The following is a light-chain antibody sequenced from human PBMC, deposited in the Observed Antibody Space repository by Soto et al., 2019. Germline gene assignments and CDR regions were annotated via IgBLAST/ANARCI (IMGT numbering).Light chain of an antibody. V-gene: IGLV3-21*04. CDR1: NIGSKS. Sequence: SYELTQPPSVSVAPGKTARITCGGNNIGSKSVHWYQQKPGQAPVLVIYYDSDRPSGIPERFSGSNSGNTATLTISRVEAGDEADYYCQVWDSSRDRKVFGGGTKLTVL. CDR3: QVWDSSRDRKV. J-gene: IGLJ2*01. CDR2: YDS.